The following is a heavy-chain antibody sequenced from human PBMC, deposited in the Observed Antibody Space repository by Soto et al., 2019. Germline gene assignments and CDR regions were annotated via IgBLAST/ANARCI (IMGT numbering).Heavy chain of an antibody. J-gene: IGHJ4*02. CDR2: ISPKSGGT. Sequence: QVQLVQSGAEVKKPGASVKVSCEASGYSFIDYYIHWVRQAPGQGFEWMGRISPKSGGTNYAKKFEGRVTLTLDTSLNTAYMELSSLKSDDTAVYYCARPPGYISDWYYFDLWGQGTRVTVSS. V-gene: IGHV1-2*02. D-gene: IGHD3-9*01. CDR3: ARPPGYISDWYYFDL. CDR1: GYSFIDYY.